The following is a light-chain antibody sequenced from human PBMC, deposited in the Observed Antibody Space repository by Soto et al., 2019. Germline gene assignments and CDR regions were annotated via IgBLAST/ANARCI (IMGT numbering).Light chain of an antibody. CDR2: GAS. CDR3: QQYNSWPRK. Sequence: EIVMTQSPATLSLSPGERATLSCRASQSVNSNLAWYQQKPGQAPRLLIYGASSRATGIPARFSGSGSGTEFTLTITSLQSEDFAVYYCQQYNSWPRKFGQGTKVDIK. V-gene: IGKV3-15*01. J-gene: IGKJ1*01. CDR1: QSVNSN.